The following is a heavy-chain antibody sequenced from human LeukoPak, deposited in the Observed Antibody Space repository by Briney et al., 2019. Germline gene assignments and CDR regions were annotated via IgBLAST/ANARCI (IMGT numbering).Heavy chain of an antibody. CDR3: VRDQDFYYGMDV. Sequence: GGSLRLSCAASGFDFSSNWMHWVRHAPGQGLVWVSRIKGDGISTNYADSVKGRFTISRDNAKKMLYLQMNSLRAEDTAVYYCVRDQDFYYGMDVWGPGTTVTVSS. V-gene: IGHV3-74*01. CDR2: IKGDGIST. CDR1: GFDFSSNW. J-gene: IGHJ6*02.